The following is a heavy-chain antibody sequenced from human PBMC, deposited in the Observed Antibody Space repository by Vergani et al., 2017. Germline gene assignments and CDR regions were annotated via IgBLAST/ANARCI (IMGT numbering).Heavy chain of an antibody. Sequence: QVQLVQSGAEVKKPGSSVKVSCKASGGTFSSYAISWVRQAPGQGLEWMGGIITIFGTANYAQKFQGRVTITADESTSTAYMELSSLRSEDTAVYYCAIEGFGSIYTLFWSAFDIWGQGTMVTVSS. CDR1: GGTFSSYA. CDR3: AIEGFGSIYTLFWSAFDI. V-gene: IGHV1-69*01. D-gene: IGHD3-16*02. J-gene: IGHJ3*02. CDR2: IITIFGTA.